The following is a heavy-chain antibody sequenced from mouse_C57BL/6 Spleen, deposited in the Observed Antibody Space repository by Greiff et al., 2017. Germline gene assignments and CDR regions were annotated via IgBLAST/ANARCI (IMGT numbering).Heavy chain of an antibody. D-gene: IGHD2-4*01. CDR2: IAPENGET. CDR3: ARTDYDDCYFDV. Sequence: EVQLQQSGAELVKPGASVKLSCTASGFNIKDYYMHWVKQRTEQGLEWIGRIAPENGETNYAPKFQGKATITADTSSNTAYLQLSSLTSEYTAVCYCARTDYDDCYFDVWGTGTTVTVSS. CDR1: GFNIKDYY. V-gene: IGHV14-2*01. J-gene: IGHJ1*03.